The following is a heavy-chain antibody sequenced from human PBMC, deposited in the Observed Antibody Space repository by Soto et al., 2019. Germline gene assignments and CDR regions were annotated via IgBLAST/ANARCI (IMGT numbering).Heavy chain of an antibody. V-gene: IGHV3-23*01. CDR2: IAGNGGIL. CDR3: ARRQFFSFDS. CDR1: GFTFSNYV. J-gene: IGHJ4*02. Sequence: VGSLRLSCVAPGFTFSNYVMSWVRQAPGKGLECVAAIAGNGGILYYTDSVKGRFSISRDNSKNTLHLQMNSLRAEDTAVYYCARRQFFSFDSWGQGILVTVSS. D-gene: IGHD6-19*01.